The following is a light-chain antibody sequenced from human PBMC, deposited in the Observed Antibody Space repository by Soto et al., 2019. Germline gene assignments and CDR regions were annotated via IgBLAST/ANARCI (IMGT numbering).Light chain of an antibody. CDR3: SSYTTSSTLYV. V-gene: IGLV2-14*03. CDR1: SSDVGAYNY. Sequence: QSALTQPASVSGSPGQSITISCTGTSSDVGAYNYVSWYQQYPGKAPKYIIYDVTNRPSGVSYRFSGSKSGNTASLTISGLQAEDEADYYCSSYTTSSTLYVFGTGTKLTGL. CDR2: DVT. J-gene: IGLJ1*01.